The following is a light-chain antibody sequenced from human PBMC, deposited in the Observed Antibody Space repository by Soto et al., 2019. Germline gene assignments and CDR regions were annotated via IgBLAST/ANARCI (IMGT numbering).Light chain of an antibody. CDR3: QQRRYWPVT. CDR2: DAS. Sequence: EIVLTQSPAILSMSPGERATLSCRASQSVSSYFAWYQQEPGQAPRLLIYDASNRATGVPARFSGSGSGTDFTLTISSLEPEDFAVYYCQQRRYWPVTFGQGTKVE. V-gene: IGKV3-11*01. J-gene: IGKJ1*01. CDR1: QSVSSY.